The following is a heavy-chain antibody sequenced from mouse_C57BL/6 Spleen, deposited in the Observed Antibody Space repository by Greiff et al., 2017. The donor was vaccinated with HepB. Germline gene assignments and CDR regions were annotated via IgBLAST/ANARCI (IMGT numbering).Heavy chain of an antibody. CDR2: IDPNSGGT. CDR1: GYTFTSYW. Sequence: QVHVKQPGAELVKPGASVKLSCKASGYTFTSYWMHWVKQRPGRGLEWIGRIDPNSGGTKYNEKFKSKATLTVDKPSSTAYMQLSSLTSEDSAVYYCARSRKFMDWYFDVWGTGTTVTVSS. J-gene: IGHJ1*03. V-gene: IGHV1-72*01. CDR3: ARSRKFMDWYFDV. D-gene: IGHD1-1*01.